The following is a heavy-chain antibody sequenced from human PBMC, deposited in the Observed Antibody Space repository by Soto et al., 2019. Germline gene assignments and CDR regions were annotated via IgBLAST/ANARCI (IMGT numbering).Heavy chain of an antibody. CDR3: AGDRGYDAHDYYNNAMDV. J-gene: IGHJ6*02. V-gene: IGHV3-74*01. Sequence: EVQLVESGGGLVQPGGSLRLSCAASGFTFSSYWMHWVRQAPGKGPVWVARIHDDGSITNYADSVKGRFTISRDNAKNTLYRHMNSLRPEDTAVYYCAGDRGYDAHDYYNNAMDVWGQGTMVSVSS. CDR2: IHDDGSIT. CDR1: GFTFSSYW. D-gene: IGHD3-9*01.